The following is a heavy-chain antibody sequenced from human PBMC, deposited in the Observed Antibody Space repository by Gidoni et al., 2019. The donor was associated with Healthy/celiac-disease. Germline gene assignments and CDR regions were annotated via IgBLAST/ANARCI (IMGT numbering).Heavy chain of an antibody. CDR3: ARVGRSRSWKKAFDI. J-gene: IGHJ3*02. V-gene: IGHV3-48*03. Sequence: EVQLVASGGGLVQPGGSLRLSCAASGFTFSSYEMNWVRQAPGKGLEWVSYISSSGSTIYYADSVKGRFTISRDNAKNSLYLQMNSLRAEDTAVYYCARVGRSRSWKKAFDIWGQGTMVTVSS. CDR1: GFTFSSYE. CDR2: ISSSGSTI. D-gene: IGHD6-13*01.